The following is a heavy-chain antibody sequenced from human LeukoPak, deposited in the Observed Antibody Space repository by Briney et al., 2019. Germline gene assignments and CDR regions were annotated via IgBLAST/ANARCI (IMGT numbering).Heavy chain of an antibody. Sequence: SGPTLVTPTQTLTLTCTFSGFSLSTSGVGVGWIRQPPGKALEWLALIYWDDKRYSPSLRSRLTITKDTSKNQVVLIMTNMDPVDTATYYCAHMGLNSYGYYHFDNWGQGTLVTLSS. J-gene: IGHJ4*02. D-gene: IGHD5-18*01. CDR2: IYWDDK. CDR1: GFSLSTSGVG. V-gene: IGHV2-5*01. CDR3: AHMGLNSYGYYHFDN.